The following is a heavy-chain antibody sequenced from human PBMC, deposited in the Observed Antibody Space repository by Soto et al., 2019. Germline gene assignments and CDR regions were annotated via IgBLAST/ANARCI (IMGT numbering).Heavy chain of an antibody. CDR2: ISGSGSTT. D-gene: IGHD3-10*01. V-gene: IGHV3-23*01. Sequence: EVQLLESGGGLVQPGGSLRLSCAASGLTFSGYGMSWVRQAPGTGLEWVSAISGSGSTTYYADSVKGRFTISRDDSKNILFPQMNSLRAEDTAVYYCGARSRGIKSSPPRLDSWGQGTLVTVSS. J-gene: IGHJ4*02. CDR3: GARSRGIKSSPPRLDS. CDR1: GLTFSGYG.